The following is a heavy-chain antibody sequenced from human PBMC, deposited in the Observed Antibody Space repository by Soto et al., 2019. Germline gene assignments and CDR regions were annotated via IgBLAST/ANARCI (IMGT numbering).Heavy chain of an antibody. D-gene: IGHD3-10*01. CDR3: ARDYGSGSDYYYYYMDV. V-gene: IGHV3-9*01. CDR1: GFTFDDYA. CDR2: ISWNSGSI. J-gene: IGHJ6*03. Sequence: LSLTCAASGFTFDDYAMHWVRQAPGKGLEWVSGISWNSGSIGYADSVKGRFTISRDNAKNSLYLQMNSLRAEDTALYYCARDYGSGSDYYYYYMDVWGKGTTVTVSS.